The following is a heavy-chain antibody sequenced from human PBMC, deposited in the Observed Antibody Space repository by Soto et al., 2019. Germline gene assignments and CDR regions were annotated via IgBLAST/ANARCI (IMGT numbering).Heavy chain of an antibody. J-gene: IGHJ6*02. CDR2: IIPIFGTA. CDR1: GGTFSSYA. Sequence: SVKVSCKASGGTFSSYAISWVRQAPGQGLEWMGGIIPIFGTANYAQKFQGRVAITADESTSTAYMELSSLRSEDTAVYYCARALPFHSGYNYYYYGMDVWGQGTTVTVSS. D-gene: IGHD5-12*01. CDR3: ARALPFHSGYNYYYYGMDV. V-gene: IGHV1-69*13.